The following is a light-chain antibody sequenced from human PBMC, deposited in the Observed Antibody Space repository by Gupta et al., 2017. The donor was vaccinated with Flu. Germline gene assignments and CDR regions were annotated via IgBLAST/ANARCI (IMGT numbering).Light chain of an antibody. V-gene: IGKV3-15*01. J-gene: IGKJ4*01. CDR2: GVS. Sequence: GERATLSCRASQSVSTNLAWYQQKQGQAPRLLMYGVSIRATGIPARFSGSGSGTEFTLTISSRQSEDFAVYYCQQYNNWPPLTFGGGTKVEIK. CDR1: QSVSTN. CDR3: QQYNNWPPLT.